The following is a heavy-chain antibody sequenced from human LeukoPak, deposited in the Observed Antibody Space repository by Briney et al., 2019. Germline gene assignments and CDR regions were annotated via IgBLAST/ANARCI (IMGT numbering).Heavy chain of an antibody. CDR1: GFTFSGSA. J-gene: IGHJ4*02. D-gene: IGHD1-26*01. CDR3: SDPGVGY. CDR2: IRSKANSYAT. Sequence: GGSLKLSCAASGFTFSGSAMHWVRQASGKGLEWVGRIRSKANSYATAYAASVKGRSTISRDDSKNTAYLQMDSLKTEDTAVYYCSDPGVGYWGQGTLVTVSS. V-gene: IGHV3-73*01.